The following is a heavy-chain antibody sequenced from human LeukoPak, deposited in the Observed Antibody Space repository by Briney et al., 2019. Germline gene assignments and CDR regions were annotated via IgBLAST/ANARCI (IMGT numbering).Heavy chain of an antibody. CDR3: ARDRYYYDSSGYYYYFDY. CDR1: GYTFTSYG. D-gene: IGHD3-22*01. J-gene: IGHJ4*02. V-gene: IGHV1-18*01. Sequence: ASVKVSCKASGYTFTSYGISWVRQAPGQGLEWMGWISAHNGNTNYAQKLQGRVTMTTDTSTSTAYMELRSLRSDDTAVYYCARDRYYYDSSGYYYYFDYWGQGTLVTVSS. CDR2: ISAHNGNT.